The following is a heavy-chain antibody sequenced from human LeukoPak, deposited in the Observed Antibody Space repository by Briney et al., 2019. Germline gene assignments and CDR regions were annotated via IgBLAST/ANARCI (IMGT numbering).Heavy chain of an antibody. V-gene: IGHV4-4*02. D-gene: IGHD2-8*01. CDR2: VSLSGLT. J-gene: IGHJ4*02. CDR1: GGAITRTNW. CDR3: SRENGAFSPFGY. Sequence: SETLSLTCGVSGGAITRTNWWSWVRQPRGQGLEWIGEVSLSGLTNYNPSLSSRVIMALDTSKNHLSLHLTSVTAADTAVYYCSRENGAFSPFGYWGQGYLVT.